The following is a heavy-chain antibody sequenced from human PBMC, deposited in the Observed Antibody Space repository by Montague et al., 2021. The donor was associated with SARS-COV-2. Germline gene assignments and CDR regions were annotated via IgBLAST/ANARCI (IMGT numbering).Heavy chain of an antibody. CDR1: GWSFSVYY. D-gene: IGHD2-2*01. CDR3: AKEREVVRAARTLVAFDL. V-gene: IGHV4-34*01. CDR2: INHSGTA. J-gene: IGHJ3*01. Sequence: SETLSLTCAVYGWSFSVYYWSLLRQSTRSGLEWIAEINHSGTANYNPSLKSRVSISVDTSKNQFTLKLTSVTAADTAMYYCAKEREVVRAARTLVAFDLWGKGTMVTVAS.